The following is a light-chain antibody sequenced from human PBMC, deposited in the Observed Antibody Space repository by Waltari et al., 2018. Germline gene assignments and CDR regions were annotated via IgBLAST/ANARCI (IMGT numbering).Light chain of an antibody. J-gene: IGLJ1*01. CDR1: NIGSKS. CDR2: HNG. V-gene: IGLV3-21*03. Sequence: SYVLTQPPSVSVAPGKTASITCGGNNIGSKSLHWYQQKPGQAPVLVIFHNGDRPSGIPKRFSGSNSGDTATLTITRVEAGDEADYYCQVWDSDTDHFVFGTGTKINVL. CDR3: QVWDSDTDHFV.